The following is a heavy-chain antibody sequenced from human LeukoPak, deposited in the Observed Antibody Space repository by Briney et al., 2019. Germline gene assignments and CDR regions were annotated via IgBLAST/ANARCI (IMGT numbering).Heavy chain of an antibody. CDR3: ARTVIGRFDP. D-gene: IGHD4-17*01. V-gene: IGHV4-59*01. J-gene: IGHJ5*02. CDR1: GGSISSSY. CDR2: IFFTGTT. Sequence: SETLSLTCTVSGGSISSSYWSWIRQPPGKGLEWIGYIFFTGTTNYNPSLKGRVTISIDTSKNQFSLKLSSVTAADTAVYYCARTVIGRFDPWGQGTLVTVSS.